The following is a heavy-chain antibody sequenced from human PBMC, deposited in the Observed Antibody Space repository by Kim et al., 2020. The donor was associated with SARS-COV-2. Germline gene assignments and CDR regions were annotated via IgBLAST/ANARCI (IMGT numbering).Heavy chain of an antibody. J-gene: IGHJ5*02. D-gene: IGHD3-22*01. CDR3: ARLITMMRGFDP. V-gene: IGHV4-31*02. Sequence: YYNPSLKSRVTISVDTSKNQFSLKLSSVTAADTAVYYCARLITMMRGFDPWGQGTLVTVSS.